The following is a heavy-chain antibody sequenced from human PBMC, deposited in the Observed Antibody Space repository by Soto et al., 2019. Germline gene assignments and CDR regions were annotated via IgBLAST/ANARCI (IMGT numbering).Heavy chain of an antibody. CDR1: GFTFSNYA. D-gene: IGHD6-6*01. CDR2: IAYDGINK. V-gene: IGHV3-30-3*01. CDR3: ARDGYSSSYPYYFDH. Sequence: GGSLRLSCAASGFTFSNYAMHWVRQDPGKGLEWVAIIAYDGINKYYAASVKGRFTISRDNSKNTLSLQMNSLRSEDTALYYCARDGYSSSYPYYFDHWGQGTLVTVSS. J-gene: IGHJ4*02.